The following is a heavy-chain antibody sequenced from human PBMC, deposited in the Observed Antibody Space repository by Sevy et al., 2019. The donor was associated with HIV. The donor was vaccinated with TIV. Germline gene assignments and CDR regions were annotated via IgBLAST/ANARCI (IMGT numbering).Heavy chain of an antibody. Sequence: GGSLRLSCAASGFTFDDYAMHWVRQAPGKGLEWVSGISWNSGSIGYADSVKGRFTISRDNAKNSLYLQMKSLRAEDTALYYCAKEKWELENAFDIWGQGTMVTVSS. V-gene: IGHV3-9*01. D-gene: IGHD1-26*01. CDR2: ISWNSGSI. CDR1: GFTFDDYA. J-gene: IGHJ3*02. CDR3: AKEKWELENAFDI.